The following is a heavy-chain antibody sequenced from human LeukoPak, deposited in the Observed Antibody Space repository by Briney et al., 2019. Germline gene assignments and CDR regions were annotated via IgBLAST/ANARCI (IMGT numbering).Heavy chain of an antibody. J-gene: IGHJ4*02. D-gene: IGHD6-19*01. CDR2: IYSGGRT. V-gene: IGHV3-53*01. CDR3: ARGRFSSGWHFDY. CDR1: GFTDSSNY. Sequence: GGPLSLSCSASGFTDSSNYMSWVRQAAGKGLEWVSLIYSGGRTYYAHSVKARFTISRDNSKNTLYLPLNRLRTDDTAVYYCARGRFSSGWHFDYWGQGTLVSVSS.